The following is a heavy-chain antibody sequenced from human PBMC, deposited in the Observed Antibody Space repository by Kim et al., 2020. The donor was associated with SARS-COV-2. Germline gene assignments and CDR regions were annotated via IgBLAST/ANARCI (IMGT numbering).Heavy chain of an antibody. CDR3: ARDVEYSRFDP. Sequence: IYYAESVKGRFTISRDNAKNSLYLQMNSLRAEDTAVYYCARDVEYSRFDPWGQGTLVTVSS. J-gene: IGHJ5*02. CDR2: I. D-gene: IGHD6-6*01. V-gene: IGHV3-11*01.